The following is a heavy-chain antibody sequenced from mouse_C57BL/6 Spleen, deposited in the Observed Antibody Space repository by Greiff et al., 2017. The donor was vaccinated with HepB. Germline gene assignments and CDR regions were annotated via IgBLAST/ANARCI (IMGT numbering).Heavy chain of an antibody. CDR3: ARKSYYYGSSYYFDY. D-gene: IGHD1-1*01. CDR1: GYSFTGYY. J-gene: IGHJ2*01. Sequence: VQLQQSGPELVKPGASVKISCKASGYSFTGYYMNWVKQSPEKSLEWIGEINPSTGGTTYNQKFKAKATLTVDKSSSTAYMQLKSLTSEDSAVYYCARKSYYYGSSYYFDYWGQGTTLTVSS. V-gene: IGHV1-42*01. CDR2: INPSTGGT.